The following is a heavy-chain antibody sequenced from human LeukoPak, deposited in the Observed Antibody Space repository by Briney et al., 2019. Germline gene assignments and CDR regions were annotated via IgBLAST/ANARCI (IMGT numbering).Heavy chain of an antibody. D-gene: IGHD3-22*01. V-gene: IGHV4-34*01. CDR2: INHSGST. Sequence: SETLSLTCAVYGGSFSGYYWSWIRQPPGKGLEWIGEINHSGSTNYNPSPKSRVTISVDTSKNQFSLKLSSVTAADTAVYYCARHHPGYYDSSGYGDYWGQGTLVTVSS. CDR1: GGSFSGYY. J-gene: IGHJ4*02. CDR3: ARHHPGYYDSSGYGDY.